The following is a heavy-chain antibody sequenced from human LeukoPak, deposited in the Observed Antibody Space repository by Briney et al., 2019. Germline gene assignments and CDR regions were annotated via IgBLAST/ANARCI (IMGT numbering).Heavy chain of an antibody. D-gene: IGHD3-9*01. J-gene: IGHJ4*02. V-gene: IGHV1-69*05. CDR2: IIPIFGTA. CDR1: GGTFSSYA. Sequence: GSSVKVSCKASGGTFSSYAISWVRQAPGQGLEWMGEIIPIFGTANYAQKFQGRVTITTDESMSTAYMELSSLRSEDTAVYYCARGAQLRYFDWLLFGWGQGTLVTVSS. CDR3: ARGAQLRYFDWLLFG.